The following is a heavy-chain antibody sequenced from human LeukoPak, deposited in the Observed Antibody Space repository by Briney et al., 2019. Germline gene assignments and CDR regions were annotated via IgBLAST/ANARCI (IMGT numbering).Heavy chain of an antibody. CDR1: EFTFSGFW. Sequence: GGSLRLSCAASEFTFSGFWMHWVRQAPGKGLVGVSRINSDGSTTTYADSVKGRFTVSRDNAKNTLYLQMNSLRAEDTAVYYCYIPYYDTSAYKGYWGQGTLVTVSS. CDR2: INSDGSTT. V-gene: IGHV3-74*01. CDR3: YIPYYDTSAYKGY. D-gene: IGHD3-22*01. J-gene: IGHJ4*02.